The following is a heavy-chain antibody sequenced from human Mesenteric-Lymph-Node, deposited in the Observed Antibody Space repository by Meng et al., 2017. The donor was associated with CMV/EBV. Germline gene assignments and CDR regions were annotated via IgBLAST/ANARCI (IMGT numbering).Heavy chain of an antibody. CDR3: VRLLQWFGDLGWFDP. V-gene: IGHV5-51*01. D-gene: IGHD3-10*01. Sequence: GESLKISCKGSGYSFTSFWIGWVRQMPGKGLEWMGIIYPGDSDTRYSPSFQGQVTISADKSISTAYLQWSSLKASDTAMYYCVRLLQWFGDLGWFDPWGQGTLVTVSS. CDR1: GYSFTSFW. CDR2: IYPGDSDT. J-gene: IGHJ5*02.